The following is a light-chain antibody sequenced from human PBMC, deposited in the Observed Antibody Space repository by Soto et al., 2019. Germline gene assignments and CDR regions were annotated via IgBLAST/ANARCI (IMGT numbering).Light chain of an antibody. CDR1: SSNIGNNY. J-gene: IGLJ3*02. CDR3: GTWDSSLSAGV. V-gene: IGLV1-51*01. CDR2: DND. Sequence: QSVLTQPPSVSAAPGQKVTISCSGSSSNIGNNYVSWYQQLPGTAPKLLIYDNDKRPSGIPDRFSGSKSGTSATLRITGRQTGDEADYYCGTWDSSLSAGVFGGGTKVTVL.